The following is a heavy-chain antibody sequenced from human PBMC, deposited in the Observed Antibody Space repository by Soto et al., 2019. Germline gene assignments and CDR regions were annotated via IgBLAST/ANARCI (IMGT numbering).Heavy chain of an antibody. D-gene: IGHD1-26*01. CDR1: GFTFSSYA. CDR3: AREAKSGSYYYDY. CDR2: ISSNGGST. V-gene: IGHV3-64*02. J-gene: IGHJ4*02. Sequence: HPGGSLRLSCAASGFTFSSYAMHWVRQAPGKGLEYVSAISSNGGSTYYADSVKGRFTISRDNSKNTLYLQMGSLRAEDMAVYYCAREAKSGSYYYDYWGQGTLVTVSS.